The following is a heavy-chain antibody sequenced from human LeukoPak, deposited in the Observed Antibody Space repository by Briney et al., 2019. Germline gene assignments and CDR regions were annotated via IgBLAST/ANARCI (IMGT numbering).Heavy chain of an antibody. CDR2: INPSGGAT. Sequence: GASVKVSCRASGYTFTSYNMHWVRQAPGQGLEWMGIINPSGGATSYAQKFQGRVTMTRDTSTSTVYMELSSLRSQDTAVYYCARATVVMYYFDYWGQGTLVTVSS. J-gene: IGHJ4*02. D-gene: IGHD4-23*01. CDR3: ARATVVMYYFDY. CDR1: GYTFTSYN. V-gene: IGHV1-46*01.